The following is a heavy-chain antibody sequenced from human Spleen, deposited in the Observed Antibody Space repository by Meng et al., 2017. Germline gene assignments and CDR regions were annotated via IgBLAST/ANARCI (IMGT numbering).Heavy chain of an antibody. CDR2: IYYSGST. Sequence: SETLSLTCTVSGGSISGYYWSWIRQPPGKGLEWIGYIYYSGSTNYNPSLKSRVTISVDTSKNQFSLKLSSVTAADTAVYYCARGIMVRGMDVWGQGTTVTVSS. D-gene: IGHD3-10*01. V-gene: IGHV4-59*12. CDR1: GGSISGYY. CDR3: ARGIMVRGMDV. J-gene: IGHJ6*02.